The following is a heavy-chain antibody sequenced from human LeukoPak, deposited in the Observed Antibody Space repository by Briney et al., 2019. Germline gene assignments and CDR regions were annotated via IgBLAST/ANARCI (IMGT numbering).Heavy chain of an antibody. J-gene: IGHJ3*02. V-gene: IGHV4-59*01. CDR2: IYYSGST. CDR1: GGSISSYS. D-gene: IGHD6-13*01. Sequence: PSETLSLTCTVSGGSISSYSWSWLRQSPGKGLEWIGYIYYSGSTNYNPSLKSRITISVDTSKNQFSLKLSSVTAADTAVYYCARARIAAASGDAFDMRGQGTMDTVSS. CDR3: ARARIAAASGDAFDM.